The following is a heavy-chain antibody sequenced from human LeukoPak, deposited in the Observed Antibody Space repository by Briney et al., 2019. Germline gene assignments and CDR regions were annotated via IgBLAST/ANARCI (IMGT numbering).Heavy chain of an antibody. Sequence: SETLSLTCTVSGGSISSYYWSWIRQPPGKGLEWIGYIYYSGSTNYNPSLKSRVTISVDTSKNQFSLKLSSVTAADTAVYYCARYSATTVTTSFDYWGQGTLVTVSS. J-gene: IGHJ4*02. CDR1: GGSISSYY. D-gene: IGHD4-17*01. CDR2: IYYSGST. CDR3: ARYSATTVTTSFDY. V-gene: IGHV4-59*01.